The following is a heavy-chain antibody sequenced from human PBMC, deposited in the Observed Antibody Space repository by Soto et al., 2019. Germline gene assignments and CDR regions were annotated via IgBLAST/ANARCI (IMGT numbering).Heavy chain of an antibody. V-gene: IGHV3-7*04. CDR3: ARENYFDY. CDR1: GFTFHNYW. CDR2: IKPDGSEK. Sequence: EVQLVESGGGLVQPGGSLRLSCAASGFTFHNYWMGWVRQTREKGLEWVANIKPDGSEKYYVDSVKGRFTISRDNAKNSLYLQMNSLRAEDTAVYYCARENYFDYWGQGTLVTVSS. J-gene: IGHJ4*02.